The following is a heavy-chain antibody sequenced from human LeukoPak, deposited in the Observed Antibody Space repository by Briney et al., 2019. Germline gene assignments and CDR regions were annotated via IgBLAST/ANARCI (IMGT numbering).Heavy chain of an antibody. CDR2: ISSSSSTI. CDR3: ARAHHRRVYDYVWGSYPY. CDR1: GFTFSSYS. D-gene: IGHD3-16*02. V-gene: IGHV3-48*01. J-gene: IGHJ4*02. Sequence: GGSLRLSCAASGFTFSSYSMNWVRQAPGKGLEWVSYISSSSSTIYYAASVKGRITISRDNAKNSLYLQMNSLRAEDTAVYYCARAHHRRVYDYVWGSYPYWGQGTLVTVSS.